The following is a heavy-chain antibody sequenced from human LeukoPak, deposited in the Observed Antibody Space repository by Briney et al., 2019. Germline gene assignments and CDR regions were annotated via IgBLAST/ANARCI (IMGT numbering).Heavy chain of an antibody. J-gene: IGHJ5*02. Sequence: SETLSLTCEVSGGSLTGYYWSWMRQPPGKGLEWNGYIYYSGSTNYNPSLKSRVTISVDTSKNQFSLKLYSVTAADTAVYYCARLGDCTTTCCYVHWFDPWGQGTLVTVSS. CDR1: GGSLTGYY. V-gene: IGHV4-59*01. CDR2: IYYSGST. CDR3: ARLGDCTTTCCYVHWFDP. D-gene: IGHD2-2*01.